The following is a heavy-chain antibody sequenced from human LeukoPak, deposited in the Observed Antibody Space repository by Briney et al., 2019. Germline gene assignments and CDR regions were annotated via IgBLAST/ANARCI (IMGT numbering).Heavy chain of an antibody. Sequence: QTGGSLRLSCAASGFTFSSYAMTWVRQAPGKGLEWVSSFSASGGRTYYADSVKGRFTISRDNSKNTLYLQLNGLRAEDTAVYFCAKGRLDPNLVLDYWGQGTLVTVSS. CDR1: GFTFSSYA. V-gene: IGHV3-23*01. J-gene: IGHJ4*02. CDR3: AKGRLDPNLVLDY. CDR2: FSASGGRT. D-gene: IGHD2-8*02.